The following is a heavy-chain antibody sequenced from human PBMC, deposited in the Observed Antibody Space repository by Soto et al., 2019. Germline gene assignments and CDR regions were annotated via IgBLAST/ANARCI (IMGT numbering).Heavy chain of an antibody. CDR3: AKAVYSSSPLYGY. D-gene: IGHD6-6*01. Sequence: GGSLRLSCAASGFTFSSLAMSWVRQDPGKGLEWVSAISGSGGSTYYADSVKGRFTISRDNSKNTLYLQMNSLRAEDTAVYYCAKAVYSSSPLYGYWGQGTLVTVSS. V-gene: IGHV3-23*01. CDR1: GFTFSSLA. CDR2: ISGSGGST. J-gene: IGHJ4*02.